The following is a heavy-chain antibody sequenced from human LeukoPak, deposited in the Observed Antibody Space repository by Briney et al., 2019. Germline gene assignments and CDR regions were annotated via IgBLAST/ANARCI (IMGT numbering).Heavy chain of an antibody. CDR1: GFTFSSYE. CDR2: ISSSGSTI. V-gene: IGHV3-48*03. Sequence: GGSLRLSCAASGFTFSSYEMNWVRQAPGKGLEWVSYISSSGSTIYYADSVEGRFTISRDNAKNSLYLQMNSLRAEDTAVYYYARGGTTGGFDYWGQGTLVTVSS. J-gene: IGHJ4*02. D-gene: IGHD4-17*01. CDR3: ARGGTTGGFDY.